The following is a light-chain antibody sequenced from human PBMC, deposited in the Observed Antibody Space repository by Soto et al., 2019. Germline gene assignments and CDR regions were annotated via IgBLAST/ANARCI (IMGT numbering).Light chain of an antibody. J-gene: IGKJ4*01. CDR1: QSISSY. CDR2: AAS. CDR3: QQLNSYPLT. Sequence: DIQRTEAPACLSASLRYRVTNTCRASQSISSYLNWYQQKPGKAPNLLIYAASTLQSGVPSRFSGSGSGTDFTLTISSLQPEDFATYYCQQLNSYPLTFGGGTKVDI. V-gene: IGKV1-9*01.